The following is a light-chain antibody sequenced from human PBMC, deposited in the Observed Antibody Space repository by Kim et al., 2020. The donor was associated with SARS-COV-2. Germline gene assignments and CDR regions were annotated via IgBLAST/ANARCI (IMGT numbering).Light chain of an antibody. CDR3: KKSKKSHDT. J-gene: IGKJ5*01. CDR2: TDS. Sequence: EERSTTPGRAGKRIPTYLNCYQQNQGKAPNVLIYTDSTLKSGVQSRFSGSGSGTDFILPTRSLQLEDFATYSCKKSKKSHDTFGQGPRLET. V-gene: IGKV1-39*01. CDR1: KRIPTY.